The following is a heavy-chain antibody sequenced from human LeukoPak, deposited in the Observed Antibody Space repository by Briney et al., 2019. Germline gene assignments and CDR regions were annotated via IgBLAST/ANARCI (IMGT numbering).Heavy chain of an antibody. V-gene: IGHV4-4*07. Sequence: PSETLSLTCTVSGGSNSSYFWSWIRQPAGKGLEWVGHIYTSGSTNYNPSLKSRVTMSVDTSKNQFFLRLSSVTASDTAVYYCARRAWGYSSSWYFDYWGQGTRVTVSS. CDR1: GGSNSSYF. CDR2: IYTSGST. J-gene: IGHJ4*02. CDR3: ARRAWGYSSSWYFDY. D-gene: IGHD6-13*01.